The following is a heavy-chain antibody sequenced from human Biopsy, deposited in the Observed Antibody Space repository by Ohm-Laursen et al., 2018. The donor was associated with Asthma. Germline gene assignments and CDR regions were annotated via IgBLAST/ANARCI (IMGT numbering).Heavy chain of an antibody. CDR2: IYSGGTS. CDR1: GFAVSRDY. CDR3: ARGDSSNWSHYYFDY. D-gene: IGHD3-22*01. J-gene: IGHJ4*02. V-gene: IGHV3-53*01. Sequence: SLRLSCAASGFAVSRDYMFWARQAPGKGLEWVSVIYSGGTSHTADSVRGRFTISRDYSKNTLYLQMHSLRVEDTAVYYCARGDSSNWSHYYFDYWGQGTLVTVSS.